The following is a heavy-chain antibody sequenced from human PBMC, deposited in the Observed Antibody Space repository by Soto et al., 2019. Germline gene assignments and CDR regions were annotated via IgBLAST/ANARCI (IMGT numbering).Heavy chain of an antibody. D-gene: IGHD3-10*01. V-gene: IGHV3-30*18. CDR1: GFTFSSYG. J-gene: IGHJ4*02. Sequence: QVQLVESGGGVVQPGRSLRLSCAASGFTFSSYGMHWVRQAPGKGLEWVAVISYDGSNKYYADSVKGRFTISRDNSKNTLYLQMNSLRAEDTAVYYCAKDGRRISGELFYWGQGTLVTVSS. CDR2: ISYDGSNK. CDR3: AKDGRRISGELFY.